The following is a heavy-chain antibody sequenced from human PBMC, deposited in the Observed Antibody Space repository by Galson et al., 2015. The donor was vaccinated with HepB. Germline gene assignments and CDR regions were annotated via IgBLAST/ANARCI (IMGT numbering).Heavy chain of an antibody. J-gene: IGHJ6*03. V-gene: IGHV2-70*01. CDR1: GFSLSTSGMC. CDR3: ARTLTLVAPYYYMDV. Sequence: PALVKPTQTLTLTCTFSGFSLSTSGMCVSWIRQPPGKALEWLALIDWDDDKYYSTSLKTRLTISKDTSKNQVVLTMTNMDPVDTATYYCARTLTLVAPYYYMDVWGKGTTVTVSS. CDR2: IDWDDDK. D-gene: IGHD3-9*01.